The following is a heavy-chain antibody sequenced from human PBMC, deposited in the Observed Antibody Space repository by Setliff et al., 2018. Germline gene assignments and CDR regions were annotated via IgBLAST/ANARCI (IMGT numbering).Heavy chain of an antibody. CDR1: GYTFTSYG. CDR3: ASAGYCSSTSCRSYDY. D-gene: IGHD2-2*01. J-gene: IGHJ4*02. CDR2: IIPIFGTA. Sequence: SVKVSCKASGYTFTSYGISWVRQAPGQGLEWMGRIIPIFGTANYAQKFQGRVTITADKSTSTAYMELSSLRSEDTAVYYCASAGYCSSTSCRSYDYWGQGTLVTVSS. V-gene: IGHV1-69*06.